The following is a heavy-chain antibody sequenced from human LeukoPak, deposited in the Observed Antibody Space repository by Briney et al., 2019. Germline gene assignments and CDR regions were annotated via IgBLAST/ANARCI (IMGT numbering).Heavy chain of an antibody. Sequence: PGGSLRLSCAVSGFTFSTFAMNWVRQAPGKGLEWVSSLSDNAVSSYYADSVKGRFTISRDNSKNTLYLQMNSLRAEDTATYYCAKAPDSSGFPSFFDSWGQGTLVAVSS. CDR3: AKAPDSSGFPSFFDS. CDR1: GFTFSTFA. J-gene: IGHJ4*02. CDR2: LSDNAVSS. D-gene: IGHD3-22*01. V-gene: IGHV3-23*01.